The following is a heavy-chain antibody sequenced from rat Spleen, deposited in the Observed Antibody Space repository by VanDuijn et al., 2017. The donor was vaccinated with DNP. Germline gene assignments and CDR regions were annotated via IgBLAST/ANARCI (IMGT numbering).Heavy chain of an antibody. CDR2: ITSSGGST. D-gene: IGHD1-4*01. Sequence: EVQLVESGGDLVQPGRSLKLSCVASGFTFNHYWMAWIRQVPGKGLEWITSITSSGGSTYYPESVKGRFTISRDNAENTLYLQMNSLRSEDTATYYCARGSGGVRWYFDFWGPGTMVTVSS. CDR1: GFTFNHYW. V-gene: IGHV5-31*01. CDR3: ARGSGGVRWYFDF. J-gene: IGHJ1*01.